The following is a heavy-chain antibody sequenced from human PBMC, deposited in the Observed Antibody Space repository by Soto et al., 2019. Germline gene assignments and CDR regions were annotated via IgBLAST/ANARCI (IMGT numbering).Heavy chain of an antibody. CDR1: GFTFSSYW. D-gene: IGHD2-2*01. CDR2: IKQDGSEK. J-gene: IGHJ1*01. CDR3: ARFYCSSTSCYGYFQH. V-gene: IGHV3-7*01. Sequence: PGGSLRLSCAASGFTFSSYWMSWVRQAPGKGLEWVANIKQDGSEKYYVDSVKGRFTISRDNAKNSLYLQMNSRRAEDTAVYYCARFYCSSTSCYGYFQHWGQGTLVTVSS.